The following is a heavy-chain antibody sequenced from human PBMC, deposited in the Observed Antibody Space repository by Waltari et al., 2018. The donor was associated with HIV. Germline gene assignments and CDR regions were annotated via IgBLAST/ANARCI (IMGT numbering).Heavy chain of an antibody. D-gene: IGHD2-2*01. V-gene: IGHV3-74*01. CDR2: INIDGSDS. J-gene: IGHJ4*02. CDR3: TRDLSTYGHEFDY. CDR1: GFNFRSYW. Sequence: QLVESGGKLVQPGGSLRLSSAASGFNFRSYWMHWIRHVPGKGLVSVSHINIDGSDSSYLESVKGRFTISRDNANNTLYLQMNNLRVEDTAMYFCTRDLSTYGHEFDYWGQGTLVTVAS.